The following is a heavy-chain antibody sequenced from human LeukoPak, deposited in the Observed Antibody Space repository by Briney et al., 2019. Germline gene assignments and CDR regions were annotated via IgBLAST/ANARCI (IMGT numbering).Heavy chain of an antibody. CDR3: ARYRPMTTVTTYYYGMDV. CDR2: IYYSGST. J-gene: IGHJ6*02. D-gene: IGHD4-17*01. V-gene: IGHV4-59*12. Sequence: PSETLSLTCTVSGGSISSYYWSWIRQPPGKGLEWIGYIYYSGSTNYNPSLKSRVTISVDTSKNQFSLKLSSVTAADTAVYYCARYRPMTTVTTYYYGMDVWGQGTTVTVSS. CDR1: GGSISSYY.